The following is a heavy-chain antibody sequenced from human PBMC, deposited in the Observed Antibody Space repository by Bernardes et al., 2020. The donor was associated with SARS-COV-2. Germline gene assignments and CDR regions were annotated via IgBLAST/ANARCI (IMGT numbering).Heavy chain of an antibody. J-gene: IGHJ4*02. D-gene: IGHD6-19*01. CDR2: ISNSGRTI. CDR3: ARGRHTSGWRSSYFDY. V-gene: IGHV3-11*01. Sequence: GGSLRLSCAASGFTFSPFDMHWVRQAPGKGLEWASFISNSGRTILYADSVKGRFTISRDNAKNSLFLQMNSLGAEDTAVYYCARGRHTSGWRSSYFDYWGQGTLVIVSS. CDR1: GFTFSPFD.